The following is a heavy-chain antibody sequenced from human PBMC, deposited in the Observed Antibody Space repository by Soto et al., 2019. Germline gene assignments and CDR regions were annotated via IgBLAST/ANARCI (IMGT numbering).Heavy chain of an antibody. CDR2: TSAYNGNT. CDR1: GYTFTNYV. CDR3: VREAEVAGTVYFRY. J-gene: IGHJ1*01. V-gene: IGHV1-18*01. Sequence: ASVKVSCKASGYTFTNYVFSWVRQAPVQGLEWMGWTSAYNGNTHYAQKLQGRVSMTRDTSTSTAHMELRSLRSDDTAVYYCVREAEVAGTVYFRYWGQGTLVPVSS. D-gene: IGHD6-19*01.